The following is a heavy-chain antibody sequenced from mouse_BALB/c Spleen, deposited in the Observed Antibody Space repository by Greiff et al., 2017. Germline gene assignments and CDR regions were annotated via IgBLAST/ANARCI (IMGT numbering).Heavy chain of an antibody. V-gene: IGHV3-6*02. Sequence: VQLKESGPGLVKPSQSLSLTCSVTGYSITSGYYWNWIRQFPGNKLEWMGYISYDGSNNYNPSLKNRISITRDTSKNQFFLKLNSVTTEDTATYYCAHGNYWYFDVWGAGTTVTVSS. CDR2: ISYDGSN. D-gene: IGHD2-1*01. J-gene: IGHJ1*01. CDR3: AHGNYWYFDV. CDR1: GYSITSGYY.